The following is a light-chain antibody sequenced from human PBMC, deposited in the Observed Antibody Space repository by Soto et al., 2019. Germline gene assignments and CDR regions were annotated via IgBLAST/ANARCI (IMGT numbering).Light chain of an antibody. CDR2: AAS. J-gene: IGKJ5*01. CDR1: QSISNY. Sequence: EIQMTQSPSSLSPSVADRLTTTSRTSQSISNYLSWYQQKPGKAPNLLIYAASTLQSGVPSRFSGSGSGTHFTLTITSLQPEDFATYYCQQSYTIPTTFGQGTRLEIK. V-gene: IGKV1-39*01. CDR3: QQSYTIPTT.